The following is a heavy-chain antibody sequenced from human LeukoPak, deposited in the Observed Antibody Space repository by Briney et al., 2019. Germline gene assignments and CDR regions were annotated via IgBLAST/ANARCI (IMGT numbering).Heavy chain of an antibody. CDR1: GFTFSSYS. CDR3: ASRYCTSTNCYAFDV. J-gene: IGHJ3*01. CDR2: IDSSSAYI. D-gene: IGHD2-2*01. V-gene: IGHV3-21*01. Sequence: PGGSLRLSCAASGFTFSSYSMNWVRQAPGKGLEWVSSIDSSSAYIFYADSVKGRFTISRDNAKNSLYLQMNSLRAEDTAVYYCASRYCTSTNCYAFDVRGQGTMVTVSS.